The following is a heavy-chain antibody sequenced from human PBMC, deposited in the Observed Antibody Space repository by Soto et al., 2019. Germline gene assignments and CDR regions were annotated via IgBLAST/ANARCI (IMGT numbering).Heavy chain of an antibody. CDR1: GFTFSSYA. Sequence: LRLSCAASGFTFSSYAMSWVRQAPGKGLEWVSAISGSGGSTYYADSVKGRFTISRDNSKNTLYLQMNSLRAEDTAVYYCAKGRGYYYDSSGYLDYWGQGTLVTVSS. CDR3: AKGRGYYYDSSGYLDY. D-gene: IGHD3-22*01. CDR2: ISGSGGST. J-gene: IGHJ4*02. V-gene: IGHV3-23*01.